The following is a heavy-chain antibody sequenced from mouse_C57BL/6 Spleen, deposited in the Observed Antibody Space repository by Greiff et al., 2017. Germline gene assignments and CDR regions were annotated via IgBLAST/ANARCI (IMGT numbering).Heavy chain of an antibody. J-gene: IGHJ2*01. CDR1: GYTFTSYW. CDR3: ARSEYGNYVDY. D-gene: IGHD2-10*02. Sequence: QVQLQQPGAELVRPGSSVKLSCKASGYTFTSYWMHWVKQRPIQGLEWIGNIDPSDSETHYNQKFKDKATLTVDKSSSTAYMQLSSLTSEDSAVYYCARSEYGNYVDYWGQGTTLTVSS. V-gene: IGHV1-52*01. CDR2: IDPSDSET.